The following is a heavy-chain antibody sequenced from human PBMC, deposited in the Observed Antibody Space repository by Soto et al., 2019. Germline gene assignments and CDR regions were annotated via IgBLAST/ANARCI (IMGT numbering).Heavy chain of an antibody. J-gene: IGHJ4*02. V-gene: IGHV3-7*01. D-gene: IGHD6-6*01. CDR3: ARLSSSEGRRDLAC. CDR1: GFSLSSYW. CDR2: MNQDGSES. Sequence: EVQLVESGGGLVQPGGSLRLSCAASGFSLSSYWMSWVRQAPGKGLEWVANMNQDGSESDYVGSVKGRFTFTRDNAKNSLYLQINSLRAEDTAVYYCARLSSSEGRRDLACWGQGTLVTVSS.